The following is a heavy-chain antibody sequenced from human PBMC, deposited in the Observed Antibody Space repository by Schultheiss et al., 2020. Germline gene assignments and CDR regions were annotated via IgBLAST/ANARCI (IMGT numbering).Heavy chain of an antibody. CDR2: LSGSSGST. CDR3: AKVRRDGYNPFDY. CDR1: GFTFSNYD. V-gene: IGHV3-23*01. J-gene: IGHJ4*02. D-gene: IGHD5-24*01. Sequence: GGSLRLSCAASGFTFSNYDLRWVRQAPEKGLEWVSGLSGSSGSTYYADSVKGRFTISRDNFKNTLYLQMNSLRAEDTAVYYCAKVRRDGYNPFDYWGQGTLVTGSS.